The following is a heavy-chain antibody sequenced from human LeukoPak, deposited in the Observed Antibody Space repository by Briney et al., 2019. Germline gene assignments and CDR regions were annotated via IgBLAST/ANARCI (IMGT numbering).Heavy chain of an antibody. V-gene: IGHV1-69*01. CDR3: ARVPDIVVVPAAIKWALFDP. CDR1: GTFXSYA. Sequence: GTFXSYAXXWVRQAPGQGXXXXXGIIXXFCTANCAQKFQCRVTITADESTTTAYMELSSLRSEDTAVYYCARVPDIVVVPAAIKWALFDPWGQGTLVTVSS. D-gene: IGHD2-2*02. J-gene: IGHJ5*02. CDR2: IIXXFCTA.